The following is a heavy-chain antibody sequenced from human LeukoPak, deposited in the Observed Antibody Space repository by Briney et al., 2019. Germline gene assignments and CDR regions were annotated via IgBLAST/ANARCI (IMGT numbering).Heavy chain of an antibody. V-gene: IGHV3-7*03. J-gene: IGHJ4*02. CDR1: GFTFSAYW. CDR3: ARSQSYSFDC. Sequence: GGSLRLSCEGSGFTFSAYWTTWVRQAPGEGLEWVANMSPDGSDRHYVDSVKGRFTISRDNAKNSLYLQMNSLRAEDTAVYYCARSQSYSFDCGGQGTLVTVSS. CDR2: MSPDGSDR.